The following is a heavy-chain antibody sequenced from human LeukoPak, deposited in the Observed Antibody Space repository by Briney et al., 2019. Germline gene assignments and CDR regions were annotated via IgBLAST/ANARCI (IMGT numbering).Heavy chain of an antibody. CDR1: GFSYSSYA. CDR3: AKEGGYNYGYLDS. J-gene: IGHJ4*02. V-gene: IGHV3-23*01. CDR2: ISGSGDT. Sequence: GGSLRLSCAVSGFSYSSYAMSWVRQAPGKGLEGVSTISGSGDTYYVDSVKGRFTISRDNSKNTLHLQMNSLRAEDTAVYYCAKEGGYNYGYLDSWGQGTLVTVSS. D-gene: IGHD5-18*01.